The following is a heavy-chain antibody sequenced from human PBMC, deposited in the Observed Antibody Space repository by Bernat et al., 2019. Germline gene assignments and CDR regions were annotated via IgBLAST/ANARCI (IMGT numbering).Heavy chain of an antibody. D-gene: IGHD3-10*01. Sequence: EVHLLESGGGLVQPGGSLRLSCAASGFTFSSYAMSWVRQAPGMGLEWVAGIGTTISSGGCPHDADSVKGRFTISRDNSKNTLYLQMNSLRAEDTAVYYCARDGARGSGNSYYGMDVWGQGTTVTVSS. CDR2: TISSGGCP. V-gene: IGHV3-23*01. J-gene: IGHJ6*02. CDR1: GFTFSSYA. CDR3: ARDGARGSGNSYYGMDV.